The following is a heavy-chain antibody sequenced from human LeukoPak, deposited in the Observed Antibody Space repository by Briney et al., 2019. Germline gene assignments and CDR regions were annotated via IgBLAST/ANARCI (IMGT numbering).Heavy chain of an antibody. J-gene: IGHJ4*02. D-gene: IGHD3-10*01. Sequence: QAGGSLRLSCAASGFTFSSYDMNWVRQAPGKGLEWVAFISSSGYPIYYADSVKGRSTISRDNAECSLFLQMNSLGVEDTAVYYCARGSLRLRAYYFDYWGQGTLLTVSS. V-gene: IGHV3-48*03. CDR3: ARGSLRLRAYYFDY. CDR2: ISSSGYPI. CDR1: GFTFSSYD.